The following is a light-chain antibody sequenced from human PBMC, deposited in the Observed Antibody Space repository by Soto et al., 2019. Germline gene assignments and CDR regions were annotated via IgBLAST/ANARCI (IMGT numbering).Light chain of an antibody. CDR3: ERRTNPPLT. J-gene: IGKJ4*01. Sequence: DIVLTQSPATLSLSPGERATLSCRASQSVSSSLAWYQQKPGQTPRLLIYDASNSATGIPARFNGSGSGTDSTVTVSGLGPEDFAVYYGERRTNPPLTLGGGTRVRIK. V-gene: IGKV3-11*01. CDR1: QSVSSS. CDR2: DAS.